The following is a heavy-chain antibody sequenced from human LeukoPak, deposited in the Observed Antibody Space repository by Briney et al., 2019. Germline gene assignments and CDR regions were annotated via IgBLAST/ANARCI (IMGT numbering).Heavy chain of an antibody. CDR2: IYTSGGT. V-gene: IGHV4-4*07. CDR1: GGSISSYY. Sequence: SETLSLTCTVSGGSISSYYWSWIRQPAGEGLEWIGRIYTSGGTNYNPSLKSRVTMSVDASKNQFSLKLSSRIAAGTAGDSCAGDRFRMQQWLVPWGWFDPWGQGTLVTVSS. D-gene: IGHD6-19*01. J-gene: IGHJ5*02. CDR3: AGDRFRMQQWLVPWGWFDP.